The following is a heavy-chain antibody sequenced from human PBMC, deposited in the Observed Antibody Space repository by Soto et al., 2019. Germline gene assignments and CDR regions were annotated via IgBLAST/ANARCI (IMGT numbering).Heavy chain of an antibody. CDR3: ARGGIVVVPAAMRFVNY. CDR2: INHSGST. V-gene: IGHV4-34*01. D-gene: IGHD2-2*01. Sequence: QVQLQQWGAGLLKPSETLSLTCAVYGGSFSGYYWSWIRQPPGKGLEWIGEINHSGSTNYNPSLKSRVTISVDTSKNQFSLMLSSVTAADTAVYYCARGGIVVVPAAMRFVNYWGQGTLVTVSS. J-gene: IGHJ4*02. CDR1: GGSFSGYY.